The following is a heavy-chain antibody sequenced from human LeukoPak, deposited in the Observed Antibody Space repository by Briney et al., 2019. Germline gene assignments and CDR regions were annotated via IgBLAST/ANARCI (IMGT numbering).Heavy chain of an antibody. D-gene: IGHD4-17*01. V-gene: IGHV3-30*18. Sequence: GGSLRLSCAASGFTFSSYGMHWVRQAPGKGLEWVAVISYDGSNKYYADSVKGRFTISRDNSKNTLYLQMNSPRAEDTAVYYCAKGNYGDYNYYSYGMDVWGQGTTVTVSS. CDR1: GFTFSSYG. CDR3: AKGNYGDYNYYSYGMDV. J-gene: IGHJ6*02. CDR2: ISYDGSNK.